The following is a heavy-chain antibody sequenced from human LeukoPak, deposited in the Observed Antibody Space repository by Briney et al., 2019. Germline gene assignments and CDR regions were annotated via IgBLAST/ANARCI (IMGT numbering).Heavy chain of an antibody. D-gene: IGHD3/OR15-3a*01. J-gene: IGHJ4*02. CDR2: IEEYGNEI. Sequence: GGALRLSCAASGFTFSTYWMGWVRQAPGKGLEWVANIEEYGNEIHYVDSVKGRFTISRDNTKTSLYLQMNSLRVEDTAVYYCARPSFRTGSYFDHWGQGTLVTVSS. CDR1: GFTFSTYW. V-gene: IGHV3-7*01. CDR3: ARPSFRTGSYFDH.